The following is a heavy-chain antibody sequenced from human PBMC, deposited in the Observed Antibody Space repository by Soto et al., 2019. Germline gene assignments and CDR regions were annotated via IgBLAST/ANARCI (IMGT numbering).Heavy chain of an antibody. V-gene: IGHV4-4*02. J-gene: IGHJ4*02. D-gene: IGHD3-16*01. CDR1: GGSISSSNW. Sequence: QVQLQESGPGLVKPSGTLSLTCAVSGGSISSSNWWSWVRQPPGKGLEWIGEIYHGGSTDYNPAREGRVTISVDKSKNQFSLKLSSVTAADTAVYYCASFTFVDYWGQGTLVTVSS. CDR2: IYHGGST. CDR3: ASFTFVDY.